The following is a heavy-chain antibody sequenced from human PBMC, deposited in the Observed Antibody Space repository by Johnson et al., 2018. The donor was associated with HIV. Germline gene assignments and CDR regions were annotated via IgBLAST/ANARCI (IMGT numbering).Heavy chain of an antibody. D-gene: IGHD3-9*01. V-gene: IGHV3-52*01. J-gene: IGHJ3*02. CDR3: AKTIARNAFDI. CDR1: GFTFSSSW. Sequence: VQLVESGGDLIKPGGSLRLSCAASGFTFSSSWMHWVCQAPEKGLEWVADIKCDGSEKYYVDSVKGRLTISRDNAKNSLYLQVNSLRAEDMTVYYCAKTIARNAFDIWGQGTMVTVSS. CDR2: IKCDGSEK.